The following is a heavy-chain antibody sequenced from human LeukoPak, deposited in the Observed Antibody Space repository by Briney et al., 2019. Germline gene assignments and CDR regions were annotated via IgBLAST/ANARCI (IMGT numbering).Heavy chain of an antibody. D-gene: IGHD3-3*01. J-gene: IGHJ3*01. V-gene: IGHV4-59*11. CDR1: GDFKSYHK. CDR3: ANEWSAFDF. CDR2: IKQSGST. Sequence: SETLSLTCTVSGDFKSYHKWNWIRQSPGKGLEWIGYIKQSGSTNYNPSLKSRVTISVDTSKNQFPLQLRSVTAADTAVYYCANEWSAFDFWGQGTMVTVSS.